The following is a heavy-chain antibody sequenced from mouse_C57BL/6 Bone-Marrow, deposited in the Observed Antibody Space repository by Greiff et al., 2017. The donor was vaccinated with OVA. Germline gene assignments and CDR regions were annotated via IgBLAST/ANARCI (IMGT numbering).Heavy chain of an antibody. Sequence: EVKLMESGGGLVKPGGSLKLSCAASGFTFSAYGMHWVRQAPEKGLEWVAYISSGSSTLYYADTVKGRFTISRDNAKNPLFLQMTSLRSEDTARYYCARRYFDVWGTGTTVTVAS. CDR3: ARRYFDV. CDR2: ISSGSSTL. V-gene: IGHV5-17*01. J-gene: IGHJ1*03. CDR1: GFTFSAYG.